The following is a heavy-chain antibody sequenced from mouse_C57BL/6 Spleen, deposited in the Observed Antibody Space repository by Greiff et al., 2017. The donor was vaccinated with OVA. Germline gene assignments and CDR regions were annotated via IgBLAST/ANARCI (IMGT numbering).Heavy chain of an antibody. D-gene: IGHD3-3*01. CDR2: IYPGDGDT. Sequence: VKLQESGAELVKPGASVKISCKASGYAFSSYWMNWVKQRPGKGLEWIGQIYPGDGDTNYNGKFKGKATLTADKSSSTAYMQLSSLTSEDSAVYFCARSEGDYAMDYWGQGTSVTVSS. CDR3: ARSEGDYAMDY. J-gene: IGHJ4*01. CDR1: GYAFSSYW. V-gene: IGHV1-80*01.